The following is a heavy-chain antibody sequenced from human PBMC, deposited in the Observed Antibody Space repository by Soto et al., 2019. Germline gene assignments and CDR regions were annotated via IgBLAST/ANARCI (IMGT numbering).Heavy chain of an antibody. CDR2: IDSDGNSK. CDR3: VRDDVGVGIDY. J-gene: IGHJ4*02. CDR1: GFTFSSYW. Sequence: GGSLRLSCAASGFTFSSYWMHWVRQVPGKGLVWVSHIDSDGNSKTYADSVKGRFTISRDNAKNTVYLQMNSLRAEDTAVYYCVRDDVGVGIDYWGQGTLVTVSS. D-gene: IGHD1-26*01. V-gene: IGHV3-74*03.